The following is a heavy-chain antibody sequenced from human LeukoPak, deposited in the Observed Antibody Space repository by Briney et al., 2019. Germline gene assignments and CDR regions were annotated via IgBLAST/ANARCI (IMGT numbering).Heavy chain of an antibody. V-gene: IGHV4-4*07. J-gene: IGHJ5*02. D-gene: IGHD3-10*01. Sequence: SETLSLTCTVSGDSINSYYWSWIRRPAGKGLEWIGRIYTSGSTNYNPSLKSRVTMSIDTSKNQFSLRLTSVTAADTAVYYCARGAYGSGDRGWFDPWGQGTLVTVSS. CDR3: ARGAYGSGDRGWFDP. CDR1: GDSINSYY. CDR2: IYTSGST.